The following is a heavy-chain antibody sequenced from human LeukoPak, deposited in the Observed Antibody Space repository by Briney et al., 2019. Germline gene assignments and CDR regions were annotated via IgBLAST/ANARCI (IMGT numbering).Heavy chain of an antibody. CDR2: ISGSGGST. D-gene: IGHD3-22*01. J-gene: IGHJ4*02. CDR3: AKAKNYYDSSGYGD. Sequence: PGGSLRLSCAASGFTFSSYAMSWVRQAPGRGLEWVSAISGSGGSTYYADSVRGRFTTSRDNSKNTLYLQMNSLRAEDTAVYYCAKAKNYYDSSGYGDWGQGTLVTVSS. CDR1: GFTFSSYA. V-gene: IGHV3-23*01.